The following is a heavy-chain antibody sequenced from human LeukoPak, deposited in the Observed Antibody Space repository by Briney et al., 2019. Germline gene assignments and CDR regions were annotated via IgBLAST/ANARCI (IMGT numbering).Heavy chain of an antibody. CDR3: ARGVTGGWYGDFQH. CDR2: ISSSSSYT. D-gene: IGHD6-19*01. J-gene: IGHJ1*01. Sequence: PGGSLRLSCAASGFSVSNNYMSWVRQAPGKGLEWVSYISSSSSYTNYADSVKGRFTISRDNAKNSLYLQMNSLRAEDTAVYYCARGVTGGWYGDFQHWGQGTLVTVSS. V-gene: IGHV3-11*05. CDR1: GFSVSNNY.